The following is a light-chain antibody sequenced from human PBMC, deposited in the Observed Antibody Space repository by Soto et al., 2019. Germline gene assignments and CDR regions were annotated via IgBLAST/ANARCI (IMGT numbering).Light chain of an antibody. CDR3: KSRTTRNTLV. V-gene: IGLV2-14*01. CDR2: EVT. Sequence: QSALTQPASVSGSPGQSITISCTGTSSDVGGYNYVSWYQQHPDKAPKLIIYEVTHRPSGVSSRFYGSRSGNTASLTISGLQAEDEADYYCKSRTTRNTLVFGGGTKLTVL. J-gene: IGLJ3*02. CDR1: SSDVGGYNY.